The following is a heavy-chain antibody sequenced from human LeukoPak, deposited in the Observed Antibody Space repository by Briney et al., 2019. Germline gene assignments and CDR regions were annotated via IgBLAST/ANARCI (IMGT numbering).Heavy chain of an antibody. CDR3: AGGPDDCSSTSCYYYGMDV. CDR2: INHSGST. V-gene: IGHV4-34*01. D-gene: IGHD2-2*01. Sequence: SETLSLTCAVYGGSFSGYYWSWIRQPPGKGLEWIGEINHSGSTNYNPSLKSRVTISVDTSKNQFSLKLSSATAADTAVYYCAGGPDDCSSTSCYYYGMDVWGKGTTVTVSS. CDR1: GGSFSGYY. J-gene: IGHJ6*04.